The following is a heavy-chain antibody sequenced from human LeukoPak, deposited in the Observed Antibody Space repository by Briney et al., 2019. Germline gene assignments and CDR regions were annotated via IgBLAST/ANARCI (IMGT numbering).Heavy chain of an antibody. CDR2: IYHSGST. J-gene: IGHJ5*02. CDR3: ARSIRYSGYDYWFDP. Sequence: PSETLSLTCAVSGGSISSSNLWSWVRQPPGKGLEWIGEIYHSGSTNYNPSLKSRVTISVDKSKNQISLKLSSVTAADTAVYYCARSIRYSGYDYWFDPWGQGTQVTVSS. V-gene: IGHV4-4*02. D-gene: IGHD5-12*01. CDR1: GGSISSSNL.